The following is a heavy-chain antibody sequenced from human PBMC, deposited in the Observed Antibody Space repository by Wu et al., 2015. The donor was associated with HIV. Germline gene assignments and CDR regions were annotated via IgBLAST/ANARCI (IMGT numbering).Heavy chain of an antibody. Sequence: QVQLVQSGAEMKKPGASVRVSCKTSGYTFTSYDIIWVRQATGQGLEWMGWMNPKSGNTGFAQKFQDRVTTTKSNSENTAYMEMRSLRSEDTAVYYCARARGIAAAGLWGQGTLVTVSS. CDR3: ARARGIAAAGL. CDR2: MNPKSGNT. CDR1: GYTFTSYD. V-gene: IGHV1-8*01. J-gene: IGHJ4*02. D-gene: IGHD6-25*01.